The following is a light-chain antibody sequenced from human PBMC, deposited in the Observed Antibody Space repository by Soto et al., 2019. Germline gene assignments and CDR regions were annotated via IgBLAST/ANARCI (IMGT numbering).Light chain of an antibody. CDR2: DAS. Sequence: EIGLRQSPATVSLSPGERGTLSCRASQSVSSYLAWYQQKPGQAPRLLIYDASSRATGIPARFSGSGSGTDFTLTISSLEPEDFAVYYCQQRSNWLTFGGGTKVEIK. V-gene: IGKV3-11*01. CDR3: QQRSNWLT. CDR1: QSVSSY. J-gene: IGKJ4*01.